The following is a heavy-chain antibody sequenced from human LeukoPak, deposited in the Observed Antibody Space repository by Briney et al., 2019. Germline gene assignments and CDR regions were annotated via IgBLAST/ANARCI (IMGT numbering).Heavy chain of an antibody. D-gene: IGHD3-3*01. V-gene: IGHV4-59*01. CDR2: IYYSGST. CDR3: ARSPQYYDFWSGYYKDYYYGMDV. J-gene: IGHJ6*02. CDR1: GGSISSYY. Sequence: PLETLSLTCTVSGGSISSYYWSWIRQPPGKGLEWIGYIYYSGSTNYNPSLKSRVTISVDTSKNQFSLKLSSVTAADTAVYYCARSPQYYDFWSGYYKDYYYGMDVWGQGTTVTVSS.